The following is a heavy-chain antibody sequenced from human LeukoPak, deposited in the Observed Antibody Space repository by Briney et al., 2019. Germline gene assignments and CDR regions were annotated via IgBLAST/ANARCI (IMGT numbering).Heavy chain of an antibody. CDR3: ARRGGYSYGYFDY. CDR1: GYSFTNYW. V-gene: IGHV5-51*01. Sequence: GESLKISCKGSGYSFTNYWIGWVRQMPGKGLEWMGIIYPGDSDTRYSPSFQGQVTISTDKSISTAYLQWNSLKTSDTAMYYCARRGGYSYGYFDYWGQGTLVSVSS. D-gene: IGHD5-18*01. CDR2: IYPGDSDT. J-gene: IGHJ4*02.